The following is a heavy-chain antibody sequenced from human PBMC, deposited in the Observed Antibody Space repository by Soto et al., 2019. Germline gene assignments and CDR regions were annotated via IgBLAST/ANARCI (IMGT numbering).Heavy chain of an antibody. CDR1: GVSITSSSYY. J-gene: IGHJ3*02. CDR3: ARGTNNDDAFDI. V-gene: IGHV4-39*01. D-gene: IGHD1-1*01. Sequence: PSETLSLTCTVSGVSITSSSYYWGWIRQPPGKGLECIGTIYSGGSTFYNPSLESRVTVSVDTSKNQFSLRLTSLTAADTALYYCARGTNNDDAFDIWRHGTTVT. CDR2: IYSGGST.